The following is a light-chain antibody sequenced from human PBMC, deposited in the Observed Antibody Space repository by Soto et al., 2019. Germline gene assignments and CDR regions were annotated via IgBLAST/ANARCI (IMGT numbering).Light chain of an antibody. J-gene: IGKJ4*01. V-gene: IGKV4-1*01. CDR1: QTVLCSSNNKSA. CDR2: WAS. Sequence: DIVMTQSPDSLAVSLGERATINCKSSQTVLCSSNNKSALAWLQQKPGQPPKLLIYWASTRESGVPDRFSGSGSGTDFTLTISGLQAEDAAVYYCQQYLAYLTFGGGTKVEIK. CDR3: QQYLAYLT.